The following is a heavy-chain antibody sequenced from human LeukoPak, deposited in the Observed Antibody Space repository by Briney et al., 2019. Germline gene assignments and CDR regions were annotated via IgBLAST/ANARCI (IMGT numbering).Heavy chain of an antibody. J-gene: IGHJ4*02. Sequence: SETLSLTCTVSGGSISSYYWSWIRQPAGKGLEWIGRIYTSGSTNYNPSLKSRVTMSVDTSENQFSLKLSSVTAADTAVYYCARDGLYYYDSSGYYYEPRFDYWGQGTLVTVSS. CDR3: ARDGLYYYDSSGYYYEPRFDY. V-gene: IGHV4-4*07. CDR1: GGSISSYY. CDR2: IYTSGST. D-gene: IGHD3-22*01.